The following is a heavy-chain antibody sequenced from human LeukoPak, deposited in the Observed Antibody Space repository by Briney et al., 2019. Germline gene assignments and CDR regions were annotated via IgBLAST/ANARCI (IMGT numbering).Heavy chain of an antibody. CDR3: ARVGTPGYYDSSGYADAFDI. J-gene: IGHJ3*02. D-gene: IGHD3-22*01. CDR1: GYTFTSYG. Sequence: GASVKVSCKASGYTFTSYGISWVRQAPGQGLEWMGGIIPIFGTANYAQKFQGRVTITADESTSTAYMELSSLRSEDTAVYYCARVGTPGYYDSSGYADAFDIWGQRTMVTVSS. CDR2: IIPIFGTA. V-gene: IGHV1-69*13.